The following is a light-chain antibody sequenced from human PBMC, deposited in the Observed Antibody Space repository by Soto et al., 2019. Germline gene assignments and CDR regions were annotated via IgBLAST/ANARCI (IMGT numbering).Light chain of an antibody. Sequence: QPVLTQPPSASGTPGQRVTISCSGSSSNIGSNYVYWYQQLPGTTPKLLIYRNNQRPSGVPYRFSGSKSGTSASLAISGLLSEDEADYYCAAWDDSLSGLVFGGGTKLTVL. CDR1: SSNIGSNY. V-gene: IGLV1-47*01. CDR2: RNN. CDR3: AAWDDSLSGLV. J-gene: IGLJ2*01.